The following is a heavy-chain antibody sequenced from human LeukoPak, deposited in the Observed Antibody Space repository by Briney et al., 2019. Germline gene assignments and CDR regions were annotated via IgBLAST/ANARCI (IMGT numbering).Heavy chain of an antibody. CDR3: ARRTYYYGSGSNRFDP. V-gene: IGHV4-34*01. Sequence: SESLSLTCAVSGGSFSGYYWSWIRQPPGKGLEWIGEINHSGSTNYNPSLKSRVTISVDTSKNQFSLKLSSVTAADTAVYYCARRTYYYGSGSNRFDPWGQGTLVTVSS. D-gene: IGHD3-10*01. CDR2: INHSGST. J-gene: IGHJ5*02. CDR1: GGSFSGYY.